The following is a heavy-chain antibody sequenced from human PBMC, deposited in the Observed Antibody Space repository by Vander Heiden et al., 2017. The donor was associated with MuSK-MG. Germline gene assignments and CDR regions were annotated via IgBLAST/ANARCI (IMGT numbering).Heavy chain of an antibody. D-gene: IGHD3-10*01. CDR3: ARRTRVLSFGETDN. CDR2: INPNSGGT. Sequence: QVQPVQSGAEAKKPGASEQVSGTASGHNFTVYHMHWERTAPGQGLAWMGWINPNSGGTNYAPKYQGRVTMARDTSISTGCMELGRLGSDDTAEYCCARRTRVLSFGETDNGGKGTLVPVS. V-gene: IGHV1-2*02. J-gene: IGHJ4*02. CDR1: GHNFTVYH.